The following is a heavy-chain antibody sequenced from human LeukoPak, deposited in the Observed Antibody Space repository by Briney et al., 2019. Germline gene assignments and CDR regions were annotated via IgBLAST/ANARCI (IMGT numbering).Heavy chain of an antibody. Sequence: SQTLSLTCAISGDSVSSKSAAWNWIRQSPSRSLEWLGRTYYRSKWYSDYAVSLKSRISINPDTSKNQFSLHLNSVTPEDTAVYHCARTSGAFTVTDAFDIWGQGPMVTVSS. J-gene: IGHJ3*02. V-gene: IGHV6-1*01. CDR3: ARTSGAFTVTDAFDI. D-gene: IGHD4-17*01. CDR1: GDSVSSKSAA. CDR2: TYYRSKWYS.